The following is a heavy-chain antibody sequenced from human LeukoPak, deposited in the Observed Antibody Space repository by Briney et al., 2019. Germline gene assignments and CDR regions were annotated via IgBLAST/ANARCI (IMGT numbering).Heavy chain of an antibody. Sequence: SETLSLTCAVYGGSFSGYYWSWIRQPPGKGLEWIGEINHRGSTNYNPSLKSRVTKSVDTSKNQFSLKLSSVTAADTAVYYCARVTGSVVVPAAIVPLYYYYGMDVWGQGTTVTVSS. V-gene: IGHV4-34*01. D-gene: IGHD2-2*01. CDR1: GGSFSGYY. J-gene: IGHJ6*02. CDR3: ARVTGSVVVPAAIVPLYYYYGMDV. CDR2: INHRGST.